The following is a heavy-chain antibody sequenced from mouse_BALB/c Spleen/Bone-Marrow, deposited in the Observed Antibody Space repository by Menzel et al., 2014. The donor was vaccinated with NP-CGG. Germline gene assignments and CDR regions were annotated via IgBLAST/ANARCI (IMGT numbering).Heavy chain of an antibody. Sequence: VQLQQSGAELVKPGASVKLSCTASGFNIKDTYMHWVKQRPEQGLEWIGRIDTANGNTKYDPKFQGKATITADTSSNTAFLQLSSLASEDAACYYCARYYYGSSYFDYWGQGTPLTVSS. CDR3: ARYYYGSSYFDY. CDR2: IDTANGNT. D-gene: IGHD1-1*01. CDR1: GFNIKDTY. V-gene: IGHV14-3*02. J-gene: IGHJ2*01.